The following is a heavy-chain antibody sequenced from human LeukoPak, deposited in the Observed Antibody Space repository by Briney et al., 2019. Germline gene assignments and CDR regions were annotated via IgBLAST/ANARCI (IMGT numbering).Heavy chain of an antibody. D-gene: IGHD1-20*01. CDR2: MSPNSGNT. CDR3: ARSITGTGSNGNSNY. J-gene: IGHJ4*02. Sequence: ASVKVSCKASGYTFTSYDINWVRQATGQGLEWMGWMSPNSGNTGYAQKFQGRVTMTRNTSISTAYMELSSLRSKDTAVYYCARSITGTGSNGNSNYWGQGTLVTVSS. V-gene: IGHV1-8*01. CDR1: GYTFTSYD.